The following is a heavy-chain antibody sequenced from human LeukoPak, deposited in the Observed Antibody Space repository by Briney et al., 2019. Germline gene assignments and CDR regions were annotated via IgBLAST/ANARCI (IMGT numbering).Heavy chain of an antibody. CDR2: MNPNTGNT. CDR1: GYPFRNYA. D-gene: IGHD6-19*01. V-gene: IGHV1-8*01. Sequence: ASVKVSCKASGYPFRNYAINWVRQAPGQGLEWMGWMNPNTGNTGYAQRFQGRVILTSDTSTSTAYMELSSLRSEDTAVYYCARRRGSGWYYYGFDVWGQGTTVTAS. J-gene: IGHJ6*02. CDR3: ARRRGSGWYYYGFDV.